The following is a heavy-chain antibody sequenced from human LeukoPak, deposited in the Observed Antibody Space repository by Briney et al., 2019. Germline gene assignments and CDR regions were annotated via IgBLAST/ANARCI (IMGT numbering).Heavy chain of an antibody. CDR2: IYHSGST. V-gene: IGHV4-30-2*01. Sequence: PSQTLSLTCAVSGGSISSGGYSWSWIRQPPGKGLEWIGYIYHSGSTYYNPSLKSRVTISADRSKNQFSLKLSSVTAADTAVYYCARGKVSTSGYYFDYWGQGTLVTVSS. CDR1: GGSISSGGYS. CDR3: ARGKVSTSGYYFDY. J-gene: IGHJ4*02. D-gene: IGHD2-2*01.